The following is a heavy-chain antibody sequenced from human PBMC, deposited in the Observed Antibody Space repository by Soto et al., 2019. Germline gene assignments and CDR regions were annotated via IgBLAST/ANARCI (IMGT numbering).Heavy chain of an antibody. V-gene: IGHV4-39*07. D-gene: IGHD3-22*01. Sequence: PSETLSLTCTVSVGSISSSSYYWGWIRQPPGKGLEWIGSIYYSGSTYYNPSLKSRVSISVDTSRNQFSLELNSVTPADTAVYYCARSYYYDSSGPLDVWGQGTTVTVSS. CDR2: IYYSGST. J-gene: IGHJ6*02. CDR1: VGSISSSSYY. CDR3: ARSYYYDSSGPLDV.